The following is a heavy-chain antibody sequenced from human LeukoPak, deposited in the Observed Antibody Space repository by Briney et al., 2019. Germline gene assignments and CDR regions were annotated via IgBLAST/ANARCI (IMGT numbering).Heavy chain of an antibody. J-gene: IGHJ5*02. CDR3: ARGQVPAARGYNWFDP. CDR1: GWSFNDYY. CDR2: INARGDT. D-gene: IGHD2-2*01. V-gene: IGHV4-34*01. Sequence: SETLSLTCAVYGWSFNDYYWNWIRQPPGKGLEWIGEINARGDTNFNPSLKSRVTISVDTSKSHFSLRLTSMIAADTAVYYCARGQVPAARGYNWFDPWGQGTLVTVSS.